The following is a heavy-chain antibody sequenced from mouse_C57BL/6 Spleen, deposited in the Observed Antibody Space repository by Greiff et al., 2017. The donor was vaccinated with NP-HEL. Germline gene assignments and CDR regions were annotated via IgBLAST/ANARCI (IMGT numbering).Heavy chain of an antibody. CDR3: ANSGGY. D-gene: IGHD3-1*01. Sequence: VKLQESGAELVRPGASVKLSCKASGYTFTDYYINWVKQRPGQGLEWIARIYPGSGNTYYNEKFKGKATLTAEKSSSTAYMQLSSLTSEDSAVYFCANSGGYWGQGTTLTVSS. J-gene: IGHJ2*01. V-gene: IGHV1-76*01. CDR1: GYTFTDYY. CDR2: IYPGSGNT.